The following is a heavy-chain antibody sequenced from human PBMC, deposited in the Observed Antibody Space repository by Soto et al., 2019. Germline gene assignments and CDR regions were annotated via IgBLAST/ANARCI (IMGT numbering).Heavy chain of an antibody. CDR3: AKFPFTHLYGTDV. D-gene: IGHD2-15*01. CDR1: GGNFSSYA. Sequence: SVKVSCKASGGNFSSYAISWVRQAPGQGVEWMGGIIPIFGTENYAEKFQGRVTITADKSTSTAYMELSSLRCEDTAVYYCAKFPFTHLYGTDVCGQGTTVTISS. CDR2: IIPIFGTE. J-gene: IGHJ6*02. V-gene: IGHV1-69*06.